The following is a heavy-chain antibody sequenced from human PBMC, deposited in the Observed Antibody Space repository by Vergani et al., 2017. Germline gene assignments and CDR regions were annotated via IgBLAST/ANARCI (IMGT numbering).Heavy chain of an antibody. CDR2: ISAYNGNT. CDR1: GYTFTGYY. Sequence: QVQLVQSGAEVKKPGASVKVSCKASGYTFTGYYIHWVRQAPGQGLEWMGWISAYNGNTNYAQKLQGRVTMTTDTSTSTAYMELRSLRSDDTAVYYCARVVAVATANWFDPWGQGTLVTVSS. J-gene: IGHJ5*02. CDR3: ARVVAVATANWFDP. D-gene: IGHD6-19*01. V-gene: IGHV1-18*04.